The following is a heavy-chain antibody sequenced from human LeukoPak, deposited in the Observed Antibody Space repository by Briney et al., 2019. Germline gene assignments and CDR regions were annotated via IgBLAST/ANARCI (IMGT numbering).Heavy chain of an antibody. Sequence: GGSLRLSCAASGLAFSSYAFHWVRQAPGKGLEWVAIISYDGTDKYYGGSVKGRFTISRDNSKNTLHLQMNSLRAEDTAVYYCARDRWDVSSSWYDYWGQGTLVTVSS. J-gene: IGHJ4*02. V-gene: IGHV3-30*04. CDR3: ARDRWDVSSSWYDY. CDR1: GLAFSSYA. CDR2: ISYDGTDK. D-gene: IGHD6-13*01.